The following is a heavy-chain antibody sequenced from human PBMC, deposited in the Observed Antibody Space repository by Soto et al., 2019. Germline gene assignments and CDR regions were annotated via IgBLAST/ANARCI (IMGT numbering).Heavy chain of an antibody. CDR1: GYSFISYW. J-gene: IGHJ6*02. CDR2: IYPGDSDT. CDR3: ARAAAGIYYYYYYGMDV. D-gene: IGHD6-13*01. V-gene: IGHV5-51*01. Sequence: GESLKISCKGSGYSFISYWIGWVRQMPGKGLEWMGIIYPGDSDTRYSPSFQGQVTISADKSISTAYLQWSSLKASDTAMYYCARAAAGIYYYYYYGMDVWGQGTTVTVSS.